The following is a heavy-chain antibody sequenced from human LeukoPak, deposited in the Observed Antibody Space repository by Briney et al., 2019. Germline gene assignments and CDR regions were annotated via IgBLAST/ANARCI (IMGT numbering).Heavy chain of an antibody. J-gene: IGHJ6*03. CDR3: ARDRYCSSTSCYTDNYYYYYMDV. V-gene: IGHV1-69*05. CDR1: GGTFSSYA. Sequence: GSSVKVCCKASGGTFSSYAISWVRQAPGQGLEWMGGIIPIFGTANYAQKFQGRVTMTRDTSTSTVYMELSSLRSEDTAVYYCARDRYCSSTSCYTDNYYYYYMDVWGKGTTVTVSS. CDR2: IIPIFGTA. D-gene: IGHD2-2*02.